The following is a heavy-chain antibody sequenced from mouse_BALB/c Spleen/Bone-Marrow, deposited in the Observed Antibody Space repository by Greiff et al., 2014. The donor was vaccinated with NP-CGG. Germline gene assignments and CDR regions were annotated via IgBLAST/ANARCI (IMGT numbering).Heavy chain of an antibody. Sequence: EVQVVESGGGLVQPGGSLKLSCATSGSTFSDYYMYWVRQTPEKRLEWVAYISNGGGSTYYPDTVKGRFTISRDNAKNTLYLQMSRLKSEDTAMYYCARPLYDGYYVAYWGQGTLVTVSA. V-gene: IGHV5-12*02. CDR1: GSTFSDYY. D-gene: IGHD2-3*01. CDR3: ARPLYDGYYVAY. CDR2: ISNGGGST. J-gene: IGHJ3*01.